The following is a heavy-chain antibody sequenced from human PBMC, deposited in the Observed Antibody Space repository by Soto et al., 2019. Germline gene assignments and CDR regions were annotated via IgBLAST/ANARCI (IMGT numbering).Heavy chain of an antibody. V-gene: IGHV1-69*02. Sequence: QVQLVQSGAEVKKPGSSVKVSCKASGGTFSRYTINWVRQAPGQGLEWMGRIIPIAAIANYTQKFQGRVTINVDKSSTTAYVDLSSLRSADTAVYYCARGSTIVRGAPSWFDPWGQGTLVTVSS. J-gene: IGHJ5*02. D-gene: IGHD3-10*01. CDR2: IIPIAAIA. CDR3: ARGSTIVRGAPSWFDP. CDR1: GGTFSRYT.